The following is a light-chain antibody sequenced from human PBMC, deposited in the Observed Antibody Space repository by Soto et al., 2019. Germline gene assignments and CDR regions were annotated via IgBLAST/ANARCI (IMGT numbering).Light chain of an antibody. J-gene: IGKJ2*01. CDR3: QQYGSSPQT. V-gene: IGKV3-20*01. CDR2: GAS. Sequence: EIVLTQSPGTLSLSPGERATLSCRASRRVSSSYLAWYQQKPGQAPRLLIYGASSRATGIPDRFSGSGSGTDFTLTISRLEPEDFAVYYCQQYGSSPQTFGQGTKLEIK. CDR1: RRVSSSY.